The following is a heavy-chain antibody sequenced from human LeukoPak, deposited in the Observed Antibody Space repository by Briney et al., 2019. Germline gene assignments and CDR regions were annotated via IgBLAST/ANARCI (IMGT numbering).Heavy chain of an antibody. CDR2: IYHSGST. Sequence: PSETLSLTCAVSGYSISSAYYWGWIRQPPGEGLEWIGSIYHSGSTYYNPSLKSRVTILVDTSKNQFSLKLSSVTAADTAVYYCARLDWGSGFDYWGQGTLVTVSS. D-gene: IGHD7-27*01. CDR3: ARLDWGSGFDY. CDR1: GYSISSAYY. V-gene: IGHV4-38-2*01. J-gene: IGHJ4*02.